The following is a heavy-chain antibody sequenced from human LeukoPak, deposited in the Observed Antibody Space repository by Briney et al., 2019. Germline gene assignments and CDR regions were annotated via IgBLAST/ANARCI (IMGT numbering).Heavy chain of an antibody. CDR1: GLTGSSNY. CDR2: IYSGGST. CDR3: ARDRVSLFDN. Sequence: GGSLRLSCAASGLTGSSNYMSWVRQAPGKGLEWVSVIYSGGSTYYADSVKGRFTITRDNTKNTLYLRMHSLRAEETAVYYCARDRVSLFDNWGEGTLVSVSS. J-gene: IGHJ4*02. V-gene: IGHV3-53*01.